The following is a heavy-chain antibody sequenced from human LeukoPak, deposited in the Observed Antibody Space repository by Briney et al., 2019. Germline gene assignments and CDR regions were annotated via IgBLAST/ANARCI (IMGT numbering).Heavy chain of an antibody. CDR3: ARDSYDCSGGSCYSGQWY. V-gene: IGHV3-30*02. Sequence: GGSLRLSCAASGFTFSSYGMHWVRQAPGKGLEWVAFIRYDGSNKYYADSVKGRFTISRDNSKNTLYLQMNSLRAEDTAVYYCARDSYDCSGGSCYSGQWYWGQGTLVTVSS. CDR1: GFTFSSYG. D-gene: IGHD2-15*01. CDR2: IRYDGSNK. J-gene: IGHJ4*02.